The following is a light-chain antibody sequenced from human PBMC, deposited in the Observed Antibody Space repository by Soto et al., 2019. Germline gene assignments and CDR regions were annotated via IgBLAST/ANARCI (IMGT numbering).Light chain of an antibody. CDR1: QDISNY. V-gene: IGKV1-33*01. Sequence: DIQTTQSPSSLSASVGDRVTITCQASQDISNYLNWYQQKPGKAPKLLIYDASNLETAVPSRFSGSGSGRDFTFNISSQQPEDIATYYCQQYDNHPPYSLDEETKLEIK. J-gene: IGKJ2*01. CDR2: DAS. CDR3: QQYDNHPPYS.